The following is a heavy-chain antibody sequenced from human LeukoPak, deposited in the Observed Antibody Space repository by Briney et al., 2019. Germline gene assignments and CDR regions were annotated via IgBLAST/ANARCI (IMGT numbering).Heavy chain of an antibody. CDR1: GFTFSSYS. Sequence: RTGGSLRLSCAASGFTFSSYSMNWVRQAPGKGLEWVSSISGSSSYIYYADSVKGRFTISRDNAKNSLYLQMNSLRAEDTAVYYCARADIVVVPAAFKGYYYYGMDVWGKGTTVTVSS. CDR2: ISGSSSYI. V-gene: IGHV3-21*01. J-gene: IGHJ6*04. D-gene: IGHD2-2*01. CDR3: ARADIVVVPAAFKGYYYYGMDV.